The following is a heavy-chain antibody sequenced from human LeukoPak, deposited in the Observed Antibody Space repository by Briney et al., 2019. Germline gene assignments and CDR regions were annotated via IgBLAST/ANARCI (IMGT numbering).Heavy chain of an antibody. CDR1: GFTFSSMP. J-gene: IGHJ4*02. V-gene: IGHV4-34*01. CDR3: ARGGIRRSGYGHEGY. D-gene: IGHD6-19*01. CDR2: INHSGST. Sequence: GPLRLPFAALGFTFSSMPWSGFAKPPGRGWEGLGEINHSGSTNYNPSLKSRVTISVDTSKNHFSLKLSSVTAADTAVYYCARGGIRRSGYGHEGYWGQGTLVTVSS.